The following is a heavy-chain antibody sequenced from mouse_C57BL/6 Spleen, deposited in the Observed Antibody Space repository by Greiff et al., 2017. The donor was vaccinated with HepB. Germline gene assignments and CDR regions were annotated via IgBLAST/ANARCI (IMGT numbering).Heavy chain of an antibody. CDR1: GYSFTGYF. CDR2: INPYNGDT. Sequence: EVKLVESGPELVKPGDSVKISCKASGYSFTGYFMNWVMQSHGKSLEWIGRINPYNGDTFYNQKFKGKATLTVDKSSSTAHMELRSLTSEDSAVYYCARRGRFLYYYAMDYWGQGTSVTVSS. D-gene: IGHD2-3*01. CDR3: ARRGRFLYYYAMDY. J-gene: IGHJ4*01. V-gene: IGHV1-20*01.